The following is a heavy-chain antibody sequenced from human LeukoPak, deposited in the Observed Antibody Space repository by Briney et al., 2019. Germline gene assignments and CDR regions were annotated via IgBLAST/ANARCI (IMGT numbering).Heavy chain of an antibody. CDR2: ISSSSSYT. D-gene: IGHD3-22*01. J-gene: IGHJ6*02. V-gene: IGHV3-11*06. CDR3: ARKPNYYRSYNYGLDV. CDR1: GFTFSDYY. Sequence: GGSLRLSCAASGFTFSDYYMSWIRQAPGKGLEWVSYISSSSSYTNYADSVKGRFTISRDNAKNSLYLQVNSLRDEDTAVYYCARKPNYYRSYNYGLDVWGQGTTVTVSS.